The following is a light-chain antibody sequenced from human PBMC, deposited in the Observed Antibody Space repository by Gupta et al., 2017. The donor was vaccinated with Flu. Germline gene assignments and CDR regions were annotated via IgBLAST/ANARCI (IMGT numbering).Light chain of an antibody. CDR2: GNS. V-gene: IGLV1-40*01. CDR3: QSYDSSLSGRV. CDR1: SSNIGAGYD. Sequence: QSVLTQPPSVSGAPGTRVTISCTGRSSNIGAGYDVHWYQQLPGTAPKLLIYGNSNRPSGVPDRCSGAKSGTSASLAITGLQAEDEADYYCQSYDSSLSGRVVGTGTKVTVL. J-gene: IGLJ1*01.